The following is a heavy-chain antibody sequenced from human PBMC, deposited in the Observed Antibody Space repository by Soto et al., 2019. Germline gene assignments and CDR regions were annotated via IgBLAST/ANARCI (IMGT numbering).Heavy chain of an antibody. CDR1: GFTFKNNG. CDR3: AKDLALGFWSGNYYFDH. CDR2: ISYHGNNQ. D-gene: IGHD3-3*01. V-gene: IGHV3-30*18. Sequence: GGSLRLSCAASGFTFKNNGVHWVRQAPGKGLEWVAIISYHGNNQFYADSVKGRFTISRDNSNNTLYLEMNSLRPEDTAVYYCAKDLALGFWSGNYYFDHWGQGTLVTVSS. J-gene: IGHJ4*02.